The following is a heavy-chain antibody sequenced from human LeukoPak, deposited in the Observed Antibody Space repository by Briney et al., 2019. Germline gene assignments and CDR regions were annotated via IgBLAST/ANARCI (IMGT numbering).Heavy chain of an antibody. CDR2: IRYDGSNK. J-gene: IGHJ4*02. D-gene: IGHD3/OR15-3a*01. CDR3: ANFWTSDY. CDR1: GFTFSSYA. V-gene: IGHV3-30*02. Sequence: GGSLRLSCAASGFTFSSYAMSWVRQAPGKGLEWVAFIRYDGSNKYYADSVKGRFTISRDNSKNTLYLQMNSLRAEDTAVYYCANFWTSDYWGQGTLVTVSS.